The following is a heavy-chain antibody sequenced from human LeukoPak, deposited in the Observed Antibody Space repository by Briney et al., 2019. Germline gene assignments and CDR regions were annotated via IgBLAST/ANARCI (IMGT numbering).Heavy chain of an antibody. J-gene: IGHJ4*02. V-gene: IGHV3-7*01. CDR3: AKDRRATQPQTPDY. Sequence: GGSLRLSCAASGFTFSNYWMTWVRQAPGKGLEWVANIKQDGSEKNYVDSVTGRFTISRDNSKNTLYLQMNSLRAEDTAVYYCAKDRRATQPQTPDYWGQGTLVTVSS. CDR2: IKQDGSEK. CDR1: GFTFSNYW. D-gene: IGHD1-26*01.